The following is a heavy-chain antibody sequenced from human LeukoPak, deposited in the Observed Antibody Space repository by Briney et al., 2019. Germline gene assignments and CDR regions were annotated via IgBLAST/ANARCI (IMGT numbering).Heavy chain of an antibody. D-gene: IGHD2-2*02. CDR3: ARGYCSSTSCYSYFDY. CDR1: GGSISSYY. Sequence: PSETLSLTCTVSGGSISSYYWSWIRQPPGKGLEWIGYIYYSGSTNYNPSLTSRVTISVDTSKNQFSLKLSSVTAADTAVYYCARGYCSSTSCYSYFDYWGQGTLVTVSS. J-gene: IGHJ4*02. V-gene: IGHV4-59*01. CDR2: IYYSGST.